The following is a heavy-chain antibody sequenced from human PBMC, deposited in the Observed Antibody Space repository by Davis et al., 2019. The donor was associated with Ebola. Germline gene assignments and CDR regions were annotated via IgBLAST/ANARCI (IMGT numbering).Heavy chain of an antibody. D-gene: IGHD5-18*01. CDR3: ARDSTALFTGWFDP. Sequence: GGSLRLSCAASGFTFSSYWMSWVRQAPGKGLEWVANIKQDGSEKYYVDSVKGRFTISRDNAKNSLYLQMYSLRAEDTAVYYCARDSTALFTGWFDPWGQGTLVTVSS. J-gene: IGHJ5*02. CDR1: GFTFSSYW. V-gene: IGHV3-7*03. CDR2: IKQDGSEK.